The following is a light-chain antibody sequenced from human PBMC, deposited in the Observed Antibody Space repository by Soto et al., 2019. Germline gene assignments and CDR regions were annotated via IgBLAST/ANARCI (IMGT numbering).Light chain of an antibody. CDR1: QSIDSIS. Sequence: ELVLTQSPGTLSLFPGERATLSCRASQSIDSISLAWYQHKPGQAPRLLIYGASSRSTAIPDRFSGSGSGTDFTLTISSLEPEDFAVYYCQQYNNWPRTFGQGTKVDI. CDR3: QQYNNWPRT. V-gene: IGKV3-20*01. CDR2: GAS. J-gene: IGKJ1*01.